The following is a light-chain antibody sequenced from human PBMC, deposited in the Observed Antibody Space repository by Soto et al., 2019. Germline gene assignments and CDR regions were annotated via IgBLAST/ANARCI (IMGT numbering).Light chain of an antibody. J-gene: IGKJ5*01. CDR3: QQRSNWRSIT. Sequence: DIVLTQSPGTLSLSPGERATLSCRASQSIGSSYLVWYQQKAGQAPRLLIYGASNRATGIPARFSGSGSGTDFTLTISSLEPEDFAVYYCQQRSNWRSITFGQGTRLEI. V-gene: IGKV3D-20*02. CDR2: GAS. CDR1: QSIGSSY.